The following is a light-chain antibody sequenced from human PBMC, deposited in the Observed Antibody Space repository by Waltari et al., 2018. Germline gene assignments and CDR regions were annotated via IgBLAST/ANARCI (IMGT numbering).Light chain of an antibody. J-gene: IGLJ3*02. CDR3: GTWDSSLSGAV. CDR1: SSNIGNNY. CDR2: EAS. Sequence: QSVLTQPPSVSAAPGQRVTISCSGGSSNIGNNYVSWYQQFPGTAPKLLIYEASGRPLGSTDRFSGPKAGTSATLDITGLQAGEEADYYWGTWDSSLSGAVFGGGTNVTVL. V-gene: IGLV1-51*02.